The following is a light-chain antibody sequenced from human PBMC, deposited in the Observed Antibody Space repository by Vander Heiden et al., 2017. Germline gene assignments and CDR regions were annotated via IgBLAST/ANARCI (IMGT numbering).Light chain of an antibody. CDR2: AAS. CDR3: QQSDSTLYT. J-gene: IGKJ3*01. Sequence: DIQMTQSPSSLSASVGDRVTITCRASQSISSYLNWYQQKPGKAPKLLIYAASSLQSGVPSRFSGSGSGTDFTLTISRLQPEDFATYYCQQSDSTLYTFGHGTNVDIK. CDR1: QSISSY. V-gene: IGKV1-39*01.